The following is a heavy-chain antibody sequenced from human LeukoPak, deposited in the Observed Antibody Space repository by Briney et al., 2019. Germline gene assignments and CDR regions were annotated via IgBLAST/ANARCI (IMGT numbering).Heavy chain of an antibody. V-gene: IGHV1-69*05. Sequence: ASVKVSCKASGGTFSSYAISWVRQAPGQGLEWMGGIIPIFGTANYAQKFQGRVTITTDESTSTAYMELSSLRSEDTAVYYCATGVDCSSTSCYTGGDAFDIWGQGTMVTVSS. CDR3: ATGVDCSSTSCYTGGDAFDI. CDR1: GGTFSSYA. J-gene: IGHJ3*02. CDR2: IIPIFGTA. D-gene: IGHD2-2*02.